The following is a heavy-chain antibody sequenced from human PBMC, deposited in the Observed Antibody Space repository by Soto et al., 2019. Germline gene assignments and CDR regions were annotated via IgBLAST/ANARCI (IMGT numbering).Heavy chain of an antibody. D-gene: IGHD3-22*01. Sequence: PSETLSLTCAVSGGSISSSSWWSWVRQPPGKGLEWIGEIYHSGSTNYNPSLKSRVTISVDKSKNQFSLKLSSLTAADTAVYYCARDYRDSSGYYPSGLLWYRGQGTLVTVSS. CDR1: GGSISSSSW. J-gene: IGHJ4*02. CDR2: IYHSGST. V-gene: IGHV4-4*02. CDR3: ARDYRDSSGYYPSGLLWY.